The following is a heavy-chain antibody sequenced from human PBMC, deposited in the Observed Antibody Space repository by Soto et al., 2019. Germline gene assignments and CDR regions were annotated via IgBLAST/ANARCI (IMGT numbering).Heavy chain of an antibody. CDR1: GYTFTGYY. V-gene: IGHV1-2*04. J-gene: IGHJ5*02. CDR2: INPNSGGT. Sequence: GASVKVSCKASGYTFTGYYMHWVRQAPGQGLEWMGWINPNSGGTNYAQKFQGWVTMTRDTSISTAYMELSRLRSDDTAVYYCARDSAWFLEASYNWFDPWGQGTLVTVSS. CDR3: ARDSAWFLEASYNWFDP. D-gene: IGHD3-10*01.